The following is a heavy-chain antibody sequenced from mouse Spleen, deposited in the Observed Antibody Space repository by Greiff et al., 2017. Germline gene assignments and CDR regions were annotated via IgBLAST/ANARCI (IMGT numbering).Heavy chain of an antibody. D-gene: IGHD1-1*01. Sequence: EVHLVESGGDLVKPGGSLKLSCAASGSTFSSYGMSWVRQTPDKRLEWVATISSGGSYIYYPDSVKGRFTISRDNAKNTLCLQMSSLKSEDSAMYYCARQEKSYYYGRVYYFAYWGQGTTLTVSS. CDR3: ARQEKSYYYGRVYYFAY. J-gene: IGHJ2*01. CDR2: ISSGGSYI. V-gene: IGHV5-6*01. CDR1: GSTFSSYG.